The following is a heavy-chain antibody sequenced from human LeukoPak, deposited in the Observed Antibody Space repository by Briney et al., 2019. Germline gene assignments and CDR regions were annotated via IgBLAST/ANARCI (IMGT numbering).Heavy chain of an antibody. CDR2: IRYDGSDK. V-gene: IGHV3-30*02. CDR3: AKEGPLLWFGELVGTFDY. CDR1: GFTFSSYG. Sequence: PGGSLRLSCAASGFTFSSYGMHWVRQAPGKGLEWVAFIRYDGSDKYYADSVKGRFTLSRDNSKNTLYLQMNSLRAEDTAVYYCAKEGPLLWFGELVGTFDYWGQGTLVTVSS. J-gene: IGHJ4*02. D-gene: IGHD3-10*01.